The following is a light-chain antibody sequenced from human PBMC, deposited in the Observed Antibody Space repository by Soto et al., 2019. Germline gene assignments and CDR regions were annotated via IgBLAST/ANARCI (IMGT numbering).Light chain of an antibody. CDR1: SRDVGGYKY. J-gene: IGLJ1*01. Sequence: QSALTQPASVSGSPGQSITISCTGTSRDVGGYKYVSWYQQHPGKAPKLMIHDVSNRPSGVSNRFSGSKSGNTASLTISGLQAEDEADYYCSSDTSSSTPYVFGTGTKLTVL. CDR3: SSDTSSSTPYV. V-gene: IGLV2-14*01. CDR2: DVS.